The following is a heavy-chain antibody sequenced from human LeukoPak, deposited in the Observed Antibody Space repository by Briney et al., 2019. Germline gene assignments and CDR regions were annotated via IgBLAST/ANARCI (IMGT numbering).Heavy chain of an antibody. D-gene: IGHD4-17*01. Sequence: PSETLSLTCTVSGGSISRSNYYWGWIRQPPGKGLEWIGSIYYSGSTYYSPSLKSRVTISVDTSKNQFSLRLSSVTAADTAVYYCARRKIHDYGDYFDCWGQGTLVTVSS. V-gene: IGHV4-39*01. J-gene: IGHJ4*02. CDR1: GGSISRSNYY. CDR2: IYYSGST. CDR3: ARRKIHDYGDYFDC.